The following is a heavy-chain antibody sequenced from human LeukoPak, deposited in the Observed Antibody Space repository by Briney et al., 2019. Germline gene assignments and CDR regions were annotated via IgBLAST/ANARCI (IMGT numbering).Heavy chain of an antibody. Sequence: SETLSLTCTVSGGSISSYYWSWIRQPPGKGLEWIGYIYYSGSTNYNPSLKSRVTISVDTSKNQFSLKLSSVTAADTAVYYCARVSSDLWSGYPVGHYYFDYWGQGTLVTVSS. CDR3: ARVSSDLWSGYPVGHYYFDY. J-gene: IGHJ4*02. D-gene: IGHD3-3*01. V-gene: IGHV4-59*01. CDR1: GGSISSYY. CDR2: IYYSGST.